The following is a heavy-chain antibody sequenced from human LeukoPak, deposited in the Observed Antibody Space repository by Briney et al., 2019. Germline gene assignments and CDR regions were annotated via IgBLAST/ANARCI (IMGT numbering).Heavy chain of an antibody. CDR1: GYTFTSYY. Sequence: GASVKVSCXASGYTFTSYYMHWVRQALGQGLEWMAIINPSGGSTSYAQKFQGRVTMTRDTSTSTVYMELSSLRSEDTAVYYCANSGGWKPSPPLDPWGQGTLVTVSS. CDR2: INPSGGST. J-gene: IGHJ5*02. V-gene: IGHV1-46*01. D-gene: IGHD2-15*01. CDR3: ANSGGWKPSPPLDP.